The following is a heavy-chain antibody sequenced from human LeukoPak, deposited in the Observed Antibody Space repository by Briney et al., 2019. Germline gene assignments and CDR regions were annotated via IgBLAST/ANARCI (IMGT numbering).Heavy chain of an antibody. CDR2: IYTSGST. CDR3: ARDLVSSSWLSANYYYYYGMDV. Sequence: PSETLSLTCTVSGGSISSYYWSWIRQPAGKGLEWIGRIYTSGSTNSNPSLKSRVTMSVDTSKNQFSLKLSSVTAADTAVYYCARDLVSSSWLSANYYYYYGMDVWGQGTTVTVSS. V-gene: IGHV4-4*07. D-gene: IGHD6-13*01. CDR1: GGSISSYY. J-gene: IGHJ6*02.